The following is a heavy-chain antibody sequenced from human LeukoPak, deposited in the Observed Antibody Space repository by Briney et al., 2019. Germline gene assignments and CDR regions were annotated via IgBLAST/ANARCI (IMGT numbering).Heavy chain of an antibody. CDR2: INPSDGST. V-gene: IGHV1-46*01. CDR1: AYTFSTYY. D-gene: IGHD4-11*01. CDR3: ARVHARDYYYYYYYMDV. J-gene: IGHJ6*03. Sequence: ASVKVSCKASAYTFSTYYLHWVRQAPGQGLEWMGMINPSDGSTSYAQKFQGRVTMTRDKSTSTVYMKLRSLRSEDTAVYYCARVHARDYYYYYYYMDVWGKGTTVTVSS.